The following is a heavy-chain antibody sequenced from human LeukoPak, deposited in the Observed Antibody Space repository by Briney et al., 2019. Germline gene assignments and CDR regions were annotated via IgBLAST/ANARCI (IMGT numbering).Heavy chain of an antibody. CDR2: IHNSGNT. CDR1: GGSISSYY. J-gene: IGHJ4*02. CDR3: ARDGGDYFDY. V-gene: IGHV4-59*01. Sequence: SETLSLTCTVSGGSISSYYWSWIRQPPGKGLEWIGYIHNSGNTNYNPSLKSRVTISVDTSKNQFSLKLSSVTAADTAVYYCARDGGDYFDYWGQGTLVTVSS. D-gene: IGHD3-16*01.